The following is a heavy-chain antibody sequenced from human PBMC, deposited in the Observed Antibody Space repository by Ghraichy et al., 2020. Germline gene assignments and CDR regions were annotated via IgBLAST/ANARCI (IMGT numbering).Heavy chain of an antibody. CDR2: ITGSGFNS. V-gene: IGHV3-23*01. CDR1: GFTFSSYA. J-gene: IGHJ4*02. CDR3: AKGGLEGRRLYYYDY. D-gene: IGHD1-1*01. Sequence: GGSLRLSCAASGFTFSSYAMSWVRQTPGKGLEWVSAITGSGFNSYYADSVKGRFSISRDNSKNTLFLQMNSLRAEDTAVYYCAKGGLEGRRLYYYDYWGQGTVVTVSS.